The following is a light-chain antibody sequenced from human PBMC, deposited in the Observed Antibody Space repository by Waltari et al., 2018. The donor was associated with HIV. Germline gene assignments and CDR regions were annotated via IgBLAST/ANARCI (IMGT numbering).Light chain of an antibody. Sequence: EVVLTQSPSTLSLSQGERATLSCRASQNIGNYLVWYQQKPGQAPRLLIYDASTRASGIPARFSGSGSGTDFTLTISSREPEDVAVYYCQQRSNWPPVTFGQGTRLEI. CDR2: DAS. J-gene: IGKJ5*01. V-gene: IGKV3-11*01. CDR3: QQRSNWPPVT. CDR1: QNIGNY.